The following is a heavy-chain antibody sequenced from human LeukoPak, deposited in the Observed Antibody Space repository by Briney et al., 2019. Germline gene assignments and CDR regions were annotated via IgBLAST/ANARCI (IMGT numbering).Heavy chain of an antibody. CDR2: INPGDSDT. Sequence: GESLKISCKGSGYSFTSSWIGWVRQMPGKGLEWMGIINPGDSDTRYSPSFQGQVTISADKSISTAYLQWSSLKASDTAMYYCAIYSDTYYFDHWGQGTLVTVSS. D-gene: IGHD1-26*01. CDR3: AIYSDTYYFDH. CDR1: GYSFTSSW. V-gene: IGHV5-51*01. J-gene: IGHJ4*02.